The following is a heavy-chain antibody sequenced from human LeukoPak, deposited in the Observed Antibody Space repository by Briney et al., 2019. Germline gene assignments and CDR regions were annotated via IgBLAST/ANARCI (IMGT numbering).Heavy chain of an antibody. D-gene: IGHD3-22*01. J-gene: IGHJ4*02. Sequence: SETLSLTCTVSGGSINSGGFYWSWIRQHPGKGLEWIGYIYYSGSTYYNPSLKSRVTISVDTSKNQFSLKLSSVTAADTAVYYCARGALYYYDSSGYDYWGQGTLVTVSS. V-gene: IGHV4-31*03. CDR1: GGSINSGGFY. CDR3: ARGALYYYDSSGYDY. CDR2: IYYSGST.